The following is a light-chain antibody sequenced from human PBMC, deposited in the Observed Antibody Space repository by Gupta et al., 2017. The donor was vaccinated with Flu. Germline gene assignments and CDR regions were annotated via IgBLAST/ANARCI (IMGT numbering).Light chain of an antibody. CDR1: SSNIGAGYD. CDR2: GNS. J-gene: IGLJ1*01. CDR3: QSFDSSLSGSA. V-gene: IGLV1-40*01. Sequence: QSVLTQPPSVSGAPGQRVTISCTGSSSNIGAGYDVHWYQQVPGTAPKLLIYGNSNRPSGVPDRFSASKSGTSASLAITGLQAEDGADYYCQSFDSSLSGSAFGSGTEVTVL.